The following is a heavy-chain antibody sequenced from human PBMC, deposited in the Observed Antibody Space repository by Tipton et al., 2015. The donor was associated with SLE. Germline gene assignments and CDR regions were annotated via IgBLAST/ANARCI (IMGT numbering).Heavy chain of an antibody. CDR3: ARDRGSYGHAFDI. J-gene: IGHJ3*02. V-gene: IGHV3-30-3*01. Sequence: LSLTCAVYGGSFSGYYWSWIRQPPGKGLEWVAVISYDGSNKYYADSVKGRFTISRDNSKNTLYLQMNSLRAEDTAVYYCARDRGSYGHAFDIWGQGTMVTVSS. D-gene: IGHD1-26*01. CDR1: GGSFSGYY. CDR2: ISYDGSNK.